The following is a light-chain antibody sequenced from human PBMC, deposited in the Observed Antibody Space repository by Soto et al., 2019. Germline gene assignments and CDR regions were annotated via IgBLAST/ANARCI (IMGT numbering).Light chain of an antibody. CDR3: MQGTHWPPFT. Sequence: DIVLTQTPLFLSVTPGQPASISCRSTQSLLHSDGKTYFYWFLQKAGQPPQLLIYEVSNRFSGVSDRLSGSGSGTDFTLKISRVEADDVGIYYCMQGTHWPPFTFGPGTKVDIK. J-gene: IGKJ3*01. CDR2: EVS. CDR1: QSLLHSDGKTY. V-gene: IGKV2-29*03.